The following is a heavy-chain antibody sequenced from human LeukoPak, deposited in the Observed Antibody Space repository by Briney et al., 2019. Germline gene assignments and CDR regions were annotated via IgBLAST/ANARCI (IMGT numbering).Heavy chain of an antibody. CDR3: ANPPVNGHGLDP. CDR1: GFTFSSYA. V-gene: IGHV3-23*01. D-gene: IGHD2-8*01. CDR2: ISSSGGST. Sequence: PGGSLRLSCAASGFTFSSYAMSWVRQSPGKGLEWVSAISSSGGSTYYADSVKGRFTISRNNSKNTLYLQMNSVPRKRTSVCYCANPPVNGHGLDPWGQGTLVTVSS. J-gene: IGHJ5*02.